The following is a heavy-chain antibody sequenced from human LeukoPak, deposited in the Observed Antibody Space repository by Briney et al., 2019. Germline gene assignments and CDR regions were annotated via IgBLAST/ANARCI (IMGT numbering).Heavy chain of an antibody. CDR1: GYSFTSYW. J-gene: IGHJ4*02. D-gene: IGHD2-21*02. V-gene: IGHV5-51*01. CDR3: ARRYCGGDCYSWYFDY. CDR2: ISPGDSDT. Sequence: GESLKISCKGSGYSFTSYWIGWVRQMPGKGLEWMGIISPGDSDTRYSPSFQGQVTISADKSISTAYLQWSSLKASDTAMYYCARRYCGGDCYSWYFDYWGQGTLVTVSS.